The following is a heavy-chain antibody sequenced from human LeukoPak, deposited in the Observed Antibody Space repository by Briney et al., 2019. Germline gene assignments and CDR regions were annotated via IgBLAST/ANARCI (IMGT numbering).Heavy chain of an antibody. CDR3: ARGRVGVNHY. CDR2: VYYTGST. CDR1: GGSISSSSYY. V-gene: IGHV4-39*07. Sequence: RPSETLSLTCTVSGGSISSSSYYWGWIRQSPGKGLEWIGTVYYTGSTHYSPSLKSRLIISMDTSMNQFSLKLSSVTAADTAVYYCARGRVGVNHYWGQGTLVTVSS. D-gene: IGHD3-10*01. J-gene: IGHJ4*02.